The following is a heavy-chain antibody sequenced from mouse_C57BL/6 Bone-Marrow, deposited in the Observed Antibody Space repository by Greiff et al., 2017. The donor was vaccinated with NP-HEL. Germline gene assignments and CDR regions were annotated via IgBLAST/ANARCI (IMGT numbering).Heavy chain of an antibody. CDR3: ARRNWDIFDY. Sequence: EVKLMESGGGLVQPGGSLKLSCAASGFTFSDYYMYWVRQTPEKRLEWVAYISNGGGSTYYPDTVKGRFTISRDNAKNTLYLQMSRLKSEDTAMYYCARRNWDIFDYWGQGTTLTVSS. J-gene: IGHJ2*01. CDR2: ISNGGGST. D-gene: IGHD4-1*01. CDR1: GFTFSDYY. V-gene: IGHV5-12*01.